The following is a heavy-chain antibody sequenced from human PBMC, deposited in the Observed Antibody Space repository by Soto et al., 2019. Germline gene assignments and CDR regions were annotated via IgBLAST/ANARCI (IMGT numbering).Heavy chain of an antibody. J-gene: IGHJ4*02. CDR3: ARVALWFGESYFDY. V-gene: IGHV3-30-3*01. CDR2: ISYDGSNK. D-gene: IGHD3-10*01. Sequence: QVQLVESGGGVVQPGRSLRLSCAASGFTFGSYVMHWVRQAPGKGLEWVAVISYDGSNKYYADSVKGRFTISRDNSKNTLYLQMNSLRAEDTAVYYCARVALWFGESYFDYWGQGTLVTVSS. CDR1: GFTFGSYV.